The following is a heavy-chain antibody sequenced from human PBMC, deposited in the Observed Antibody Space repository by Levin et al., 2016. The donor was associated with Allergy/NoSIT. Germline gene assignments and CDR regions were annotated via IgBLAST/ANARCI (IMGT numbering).Heavy chain of an antibody. CDR1: GFIFDDYA. CDR2: ISWNSGRI. V-gene: IGHV3-9*01. D-gene: IGHD4-23*01. J-gene: IGHJ6*02. Sequence: GGSLRLSCAASGFIFDDYAMHWVRQAPGKGLEWVSGISWNSGRIGYADSVKGRFTISRDNAKNSLYLQMNSLRAEDTALYYCAKDPYGGNSHYYGMDVWGQGTTVTVSS. CDR3: AKDPYGGNSHYYGMDV.